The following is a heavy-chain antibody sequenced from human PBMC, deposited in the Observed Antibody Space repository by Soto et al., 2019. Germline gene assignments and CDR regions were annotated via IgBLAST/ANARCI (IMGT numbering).Heavy chain of an antibody. CDR3: GGGQQLVRNY. J-gene: IGHJ4*02. Sequence: SETLSLTCAVSGGAISSGGYSWSWIRHPPGKGLEWIGYIYHSGSTYYNPSLKSRVTISVDRSKNQFSLKLSSVTAADTAVYYGGGGQQLVRNYWGQGTM. CDR1: GGAISSGGYS. D-gene: IGHD6-13*01. V-gene: IGHV4-30-2*01. CDR2: IYHSGST.